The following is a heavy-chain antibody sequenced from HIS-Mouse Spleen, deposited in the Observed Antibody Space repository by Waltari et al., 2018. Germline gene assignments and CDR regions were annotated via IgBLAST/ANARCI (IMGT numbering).Heavy chain of an antibody. D-gene: IGHD6-13*01. CDR1: GGSISSSSYY. V-gene: IGHV4-39*01. CDR2: IYYSGST. CDR3: ARREAAAGTGDWFDP. Sequence: QLQLQESGPGLVKPSETLSLTCTVSGGSISSSSYYWGWIRQPPGKGLEWIGSIYYSGSTYYTPSLKSRVTISVDTSKNQFSLKLSSVTAADTAVYYCARREAAAGTGDWFDPWGQGTLVTVSS. J-gene: IGHJ5*02.